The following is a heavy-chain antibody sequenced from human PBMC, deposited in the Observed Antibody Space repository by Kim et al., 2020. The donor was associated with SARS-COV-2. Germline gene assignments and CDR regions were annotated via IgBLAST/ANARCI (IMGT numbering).Heavy chain of an antibody. CDR1: GFSFSSSA. CDR2: IVVGSGNT. D-gene: IGHD5-12*01. Sequence: SVKVSCKASGFSFSSSAMQWVRQARGQRLEWIGWIVVGSGNTESAHKFQERVTITRDMSTSTAYMELSSLTSEDTAVYYCAADESGYENFAYWGQGTLITVSS. J-gene: IGHJ4*02. CDR3: AADESGYENFAY. V-gene: IGHV1-58*02.